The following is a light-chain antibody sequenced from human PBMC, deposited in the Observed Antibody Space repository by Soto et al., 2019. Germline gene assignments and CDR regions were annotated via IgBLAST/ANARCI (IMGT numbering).Light chain of an antibody. CDR3: QQYHSYS. CDR1: QSISNW. V-gene: IGKV1-5*01. CDR2: HAS. Sequence: IPLPQSPSTLPASVGDRVTITCRASQSISNWLAWYQQKPGTAPKVLIYHASNLQSGVPSRFSGSGSGTEFTLTISSLQHDDLATYYLQQYHSYSFGQGTKVDIK. J-gene: IGKJ1*01.